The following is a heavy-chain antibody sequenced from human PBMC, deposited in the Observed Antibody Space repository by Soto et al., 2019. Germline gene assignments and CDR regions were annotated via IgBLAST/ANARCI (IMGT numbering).Heavy chain of an antibody. D-gene: IGHD4-17*01. CDR2: IKSKTDGGTT. V-gene: IGHV3-15*01. J-gene: IGHJ6*01. CDR3: TTGTTVTFYGMEV. CDR1: GFTFSNAW. Sequence: GGSLRLSCAASGFTFSNAWMSWVRQAPGKGLEWVGRIKSKTDGGTTDYAAPVKGRFTISRDDSKNTLYLQMNSLKTEDTAVYYCTTGTTVTFYGMEVWGQGTTVTVSS.